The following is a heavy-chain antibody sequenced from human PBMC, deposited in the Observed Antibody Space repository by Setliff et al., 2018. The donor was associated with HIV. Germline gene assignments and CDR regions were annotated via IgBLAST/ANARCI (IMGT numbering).Heavy chain of an antibody. V-gene: IGHV4-39*01. CDR1: GGSISIHPFY. CDR3: ARTRDCSSSGCFYHAFDM. J-gene: IGHJ3*02. CDR2: IHYGGTT. Sequence: SETLSLTCTVSGGSISIHPFYWGWIRQPPGKGLEWIGSIHYGGTTYSNPSLRSRVAFSVDASKNQFSLQLSSVTAADMAVYYCARTRDCSSSGCFYHAFDMWGQGTMVTVSS. D-gene: IGHD2-2*01.